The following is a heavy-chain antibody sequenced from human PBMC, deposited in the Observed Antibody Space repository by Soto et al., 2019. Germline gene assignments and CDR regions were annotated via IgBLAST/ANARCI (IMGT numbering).Heavy chain of an antibody. J-gene: IGHJ1*01. Sequence: EVQLLQSGGGLVQPGGSLRLSCAACGFGFGNYVMNWIRQAPGKGLEWVSGISDGGGSQSSADSVKGRFTASRDNSKNTLYLQMDSLTVDDTAVYYCAKGGDSWSGYAQHWGQGALVTVAS. CDR3: AKGGDSWSGYAQH. V-gene: IGHV3-23*01. D-gene: IGHD3-3*01. CDR1: GFGFGNYV. CDR2: ISDGGGSQ.